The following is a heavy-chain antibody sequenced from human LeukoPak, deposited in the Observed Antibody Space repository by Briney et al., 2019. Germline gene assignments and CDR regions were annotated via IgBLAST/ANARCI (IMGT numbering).Heavy chain of an antibody. J-gene: IGHJ4*02. Sequence: GASVKVSCKASGYTFTSYDINWVRQATGQGLEWMGWMNPNSGNTGYAQKFQGRVTMTRNTPISTAYMELSSLRSEDTAVYYCARGYRIVGATTMYYFDYWGQGTLVTVSS. CDR2: MNPNSGNT. V-gene: IGHV1-8*01. D-gene: IGHD1-26*01. CDR3: ARGYRIVGATTMYYFDY. CDR1: GYTFTSYD.